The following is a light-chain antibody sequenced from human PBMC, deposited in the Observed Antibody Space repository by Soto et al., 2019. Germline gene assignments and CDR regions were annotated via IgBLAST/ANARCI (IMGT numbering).Light chain of an antibody. J-gene: IGKJ3*01. V-gene: IGKV1-39*01. Sequence: DIQMTQSPSSLSASVGDRVTITCRASQSISIYLNWYQQKPGKAPKLLIYAASSLQSGVPSRFSGSGSGTDFTLTISSLQPEDFATYYCQQSYSTPLIFTFGPGTKVDVK. CDR1: QSISIY. CDR2: AAS. CDR3: QQSYSTPLIFT.